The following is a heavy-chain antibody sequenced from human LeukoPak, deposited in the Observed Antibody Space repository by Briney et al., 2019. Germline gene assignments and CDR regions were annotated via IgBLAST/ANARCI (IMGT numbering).Heavy chain of an antibody. CDR1: GYTFTSYG. Sequence: ASVKVSCKASGYTFTSYGISWVRQAPGQGLEWMGWNSAYNGNTNYAQTLQGRVTMTTDTSTSTAYMELRSLRSDDTAVYYCARAPRDYDFWSGYYTGSPPDYFDYWGQGTLVTVSS. CDR2: NSAYNGNT. J-gene: IGHJ4*02. CDR3: ARAPRDYDFWSGYYTGSPPDYFDY. V-gene: IGHV1-18*01. D-gene: IGHD3-3*01.